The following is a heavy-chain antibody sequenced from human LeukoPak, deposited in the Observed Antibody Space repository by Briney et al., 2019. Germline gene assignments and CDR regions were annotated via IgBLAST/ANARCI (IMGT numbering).Heavy chain of an antibody. CDR1: GFTFSSYG. CDR2: IRYDGSNK. J-gene: IGHJ4*02. CDR3: AKDPVGLMVYAIQGDY. Sequence: GGSLRLSCAASGFTFSSYGMHWARQAPGKGLEWVAFIRYDGSNKYYADSVKGRFTISRDNSKNTLYLQMNSLRAEDTAVYYCAKDPVGLMVYAIQGDYWGQGTLVTVSS. D-gene: IGHD2-8*01. V-gene: IGHV3-30*02.